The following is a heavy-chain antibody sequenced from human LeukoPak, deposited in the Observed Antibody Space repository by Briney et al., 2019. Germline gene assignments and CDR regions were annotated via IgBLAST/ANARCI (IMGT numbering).Heavy chain of an antibody. CDR2: INPSGGST. CDR3: ARESFSGSGGLNWFAP. CDR1: GYTFTSYY. V-gene: IGHV1-46*01. Sequence: GASVKVSCKASGYTFTSYYMHWVRQAPGQGLEWMGIINPSGGSTSYAQKFQARVIMTRDTSINTAYMELRRLRYDDTAMYFCARESFSGSGGLNWFAPWGQGTLVTVSA. J-gene: IGHJ5*02. D-gene: IGHD3-10*01.